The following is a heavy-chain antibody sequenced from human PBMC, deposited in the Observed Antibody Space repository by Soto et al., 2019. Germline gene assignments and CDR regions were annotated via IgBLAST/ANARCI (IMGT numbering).Heavy chain of an antibody. CDR2: ISGSGGGT. J-gene: IGHJ4*02. V-gene: IGHV3-23*01. CDR3: AKFGMATTKRSPPYYIDY. Sequence: GGSLRLSCAASGFTFSSYAMSWVRQAPGKGLEWVSSISGSGGGTYYADSVKGRFTFSRDNSKNTLYLQMNSLRAEDTAAYYCAKFGMATTKRSPPYYIDYWGQGALVTVSS. CDR1: GFTFSSYA. D-gene: IGHD1-1*01.